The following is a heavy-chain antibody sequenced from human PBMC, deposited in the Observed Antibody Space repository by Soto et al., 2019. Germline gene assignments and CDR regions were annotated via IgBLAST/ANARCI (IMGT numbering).Heavy chain of an antibody. CDR3: ARVAVAGTGWFDP. J-gene: IGHJ5*02. Sequence: SVKVSCKASGGTFSSYAISWVRQAPGQGLEWMGGIIPIFGTANYAQKFQGRVTITADRSTSTAYMELSSLRSEDTAVYYCARVAVAGTGWFDPWGQGTLVTVSS. CDR2: IIPIFGTA. D-gene: IGHD6-19*01. CDR1: GGTFSSYA. V-gene: IGHV1-69*06.